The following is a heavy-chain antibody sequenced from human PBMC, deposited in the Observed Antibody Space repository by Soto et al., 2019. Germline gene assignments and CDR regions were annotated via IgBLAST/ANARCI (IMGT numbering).Heavy chain of an antibody. CDR1: GFTFSSYW. CDR2: IKPDGSDT. D-gene: IGHD6-19*01. CDR3: ARSQYSSVSD. J-gene: IGHJ4*02. Sequence: EVQLVESGGGLVQPGGSLRLSCAASGFTFSSYWMSWVRQAPGKGLEWVAHIKPDGSDTYYGDSVKGRFTVSRDNAKNSLYLQLNSLRADDTAVYYCARSQYSSVSDWGQGTLVTVSS. V-gene: IGHV3-7*01.